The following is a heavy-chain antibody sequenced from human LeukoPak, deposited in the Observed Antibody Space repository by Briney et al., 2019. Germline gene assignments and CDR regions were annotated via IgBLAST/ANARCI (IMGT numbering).Heavy chain of an antibody. J-gene: IGHJ6*03. Sequence: SETLSLTCTVSGGSISSYYWSWIRPPPGKGLEWIGYIYYSGSTNYNPSLKSRVTISVDTSKNQFSLKLSSVTAADTAVYYCARGSYYYMDVWGRGTTVTVSS. CDR2: IYYSGST. V-gene: IGHV4-59*01. CDR1: GGSISSYY. CDR3: ARGSYYYMDV.